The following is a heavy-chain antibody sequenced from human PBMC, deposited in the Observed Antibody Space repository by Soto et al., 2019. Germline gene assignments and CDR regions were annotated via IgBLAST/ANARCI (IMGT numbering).Heavy chain of an antibody. CDR1: GGTFSTYA. V-gene: IGHV1-69*13. D-gene: IGHD5-18*01. CDR3: ASGIQLWLRRINNGYSG. CDR2: IIPMFGTA. J-gene: IGHJ4*02. Sequence: ASVKVSCKAPGGTFSTYAVSWVRQAPGQGLEWMGGIIPMFGTANYAQRFQDRVTITADESTNTVYMELSSLRSEDTAVYFCASGIQLWLRRINNGYSGWGQGTLVTVSS.